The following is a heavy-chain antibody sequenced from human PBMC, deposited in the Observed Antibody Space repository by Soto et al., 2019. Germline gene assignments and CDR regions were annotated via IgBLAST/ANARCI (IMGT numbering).Heavy chain of an antibody. D-gene: IGHD3-10*01. CDR3: TRVALLWFGEPHLSYFDY. J-gene: IGHJ4*02. Sequence: PRGSLTLSCTASGFTFGDYAMSWVRQAPGKGLEWVGFIRSKAYGGTTEYAASVKGRFTISRDDSKSIAYLQMNSLKTEDTAVYYCTRVALLWFGEPHLSYFDYWGQGTLVTVSS. V-gene: IGHV3-49*04. CDR1: GFTFGDYA. CDR2: IRSKAYGGTT.